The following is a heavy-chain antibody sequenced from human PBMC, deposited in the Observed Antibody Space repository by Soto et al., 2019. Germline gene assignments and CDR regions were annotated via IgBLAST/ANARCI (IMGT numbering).Heavy chain of an antibody. Sequence: QVHLVQSGAEVKEPGSSLKVSCKATEGTFSTYTLIWVRQAPGQGLEWMGRIIPMLTVRNSAQKFQDRVTLTADKSTSTAFMELTSLTSDDTAVYYCSIGTWSAETFDVWGQGTMVTVSS. J-gene: IGHJ3*01. CDR2: IIPMLTVR. D-gene: IGHD2-2*01. CDR3: SIGTWSAETFDV. V-gene: IGHV1-69*02. CDR1: EGTFSTYT.